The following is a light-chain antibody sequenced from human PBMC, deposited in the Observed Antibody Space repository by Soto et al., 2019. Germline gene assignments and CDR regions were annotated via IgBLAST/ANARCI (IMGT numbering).Light chain of an antibody. CDR3: QHYNSYSEA. Sequence: DIQLTQSPSFLSASVGDRVTITCRARPSTSSYLAWYQQKPGKAPKLLIYQASSLENGVPSRFSGSGSGTEFTLTISSLQPDDFAAYYCQHYNSYSEAFGQGTKVDI. J-gene: IGKJ1*01. CDR1: PSTSSY. CDR2: QAS. V-gene: IGKV1-5*03.